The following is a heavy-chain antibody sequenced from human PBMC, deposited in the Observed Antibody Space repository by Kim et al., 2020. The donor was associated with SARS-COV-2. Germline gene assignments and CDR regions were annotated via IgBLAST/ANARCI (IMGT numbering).Heavy chain of an antibody. J-gene: IGHJ4*02. V-gene: IGHV2-5*02. Sequence: SGPTLVNPTQTLTLTCTFSGFSLSTSGVGVGWIRQPPGKALEWLALIYWDDDKRYSPSLKSRLTITKDTSKNQVVLTMTNMDPVDTATYYCARIHYYGSGSYYNFDYWGQGTLVTVSS. CDR3: ARIHYYGSGSYYNFDY. CDR1: GFSLSTSGVG. D-gene: IGHD3-10*01. CDR2: IYWDDDK.